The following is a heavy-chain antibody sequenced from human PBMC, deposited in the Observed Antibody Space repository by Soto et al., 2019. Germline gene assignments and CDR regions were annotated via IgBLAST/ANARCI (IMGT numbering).Heavy chain of an antibody. CDR1: GFTFACYN. J-gene: IGHJ6*02. D-gene: IGHD3-22*01. CDR3: ARGGSAERQTDGDSYNYYPMDV. V-gene: IGHV3-21*01. CDR2: ISHRSDYT. Sequence: GGSLRLSWASSGFTFACYNMLWVRQAPGKGLEWVASISHRSDYTYHAASVKGRFTVSRDNAKNSLFLEMTILRDEDKAVYYCARGGSAERQTDGDSYNYYPMDVWGQGTTVTVSS.